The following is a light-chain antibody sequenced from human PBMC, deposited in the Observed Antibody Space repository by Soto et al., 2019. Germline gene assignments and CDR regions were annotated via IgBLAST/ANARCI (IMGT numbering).Light chain of an antibody. CDR2: DSS. CDR3: QHRSL. V-gene: IGKV3-11*01. J-gene: IGKJ4*01. Sequence: EIVLTQSPGTLSLSPGERATLSCRASERVSSYLAWYHQKPGQAPRLLIYDSSKRATGIPARFNGSGSETDFTLTISGLEAEDFAVYYCQHRSLFGGGTKVEIK. CDR1: ERVSSY.